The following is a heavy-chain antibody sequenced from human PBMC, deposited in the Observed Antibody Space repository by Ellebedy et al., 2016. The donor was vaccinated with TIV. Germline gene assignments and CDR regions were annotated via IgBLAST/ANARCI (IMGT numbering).Heavy chain of an antibody. V-gene: IGHV3-74*01. J-gene: IGHJ4*02. CDR2: VKNDGSSK. CDR3: ATGPAYSYDY. CDR1: GFTFSAYG. D-gene: IGHD3-22*01. Sequence: PGGSLRLSCAASGFTFSAYGMGWVRQAPGKGLVWVSHVKNDGSSKYADSVKGRFTISRDNAKNTVYLQMSSLRVEDTAVYYCATGPAYSYDYWGQGTLVTVSS.